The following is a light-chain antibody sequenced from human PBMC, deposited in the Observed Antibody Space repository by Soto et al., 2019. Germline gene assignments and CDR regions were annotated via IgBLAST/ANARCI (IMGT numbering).Light chain of an antibody. CDR3: QQYNNWPLT. V-gene: IGKV3-15*01. Sequence: EIVMTQSPATLSVSPGASAILSCRDSQSVSNNLAWYQQKPGQAPRLLIYGASARATGIPARFSGSGSGTEFTLTISSLQSEDFAVYYCQQYNNWPLTFGGGTKVEIK. CDR1: QSVSNN. CDR2: GAS. J-gene: IGKJ4*01.